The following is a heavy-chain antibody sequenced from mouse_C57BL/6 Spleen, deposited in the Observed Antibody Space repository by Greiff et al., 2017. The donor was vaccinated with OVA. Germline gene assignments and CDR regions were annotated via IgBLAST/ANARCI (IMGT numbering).Heavy chain of an antibody. J-gene: IGHJ4*01. CDR2: IDPETGGT. D-gene: IGHD3-2*02. CDR1: GYTFTDYE. Sequence: QVQLQQSGAELVRPGASVTLSCKASGYTFTDYEMHWVKQTPVHGLEWIGAIDPETGGTAYNQKFKGKAILTADKSSSTAYMELRSLTSEDSAVYYCTRKGETAQATYAMDYWGQGTSVTVSS. CDR3: TRKGETAQATYAMDY. V-gene: IGHV1-15*01.